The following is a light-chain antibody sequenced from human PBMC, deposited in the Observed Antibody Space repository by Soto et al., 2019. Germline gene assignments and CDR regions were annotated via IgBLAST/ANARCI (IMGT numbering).Light chain of an antibody. CDR1: QGISSY. J-gene: IGKJ2*01. CDR3: QQLNSYPPLYT. Sequence: DIQLTQSPSFLSASVGDRVTITCRASQGISSYLAWYQQKPGKAPKLLIYAASTLQSRVPSRFSGSGSGTEVALTISSLQHEDFATYYCQQLNSYPPLYTFGQGTSWRSN. V-gene: IGKV1-9*01. CDR2: AAS.